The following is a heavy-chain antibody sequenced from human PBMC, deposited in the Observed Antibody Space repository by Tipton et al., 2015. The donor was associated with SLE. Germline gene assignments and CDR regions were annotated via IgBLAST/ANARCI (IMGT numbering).Heavy chain of an antibody. J-gene: IGHJ4*02. D-gene: IGHD3-3*01. CDR3: ARYDFWSGYPGDY. V-gene: IGHV4-61*01. Sequence: LRLSCTVSGGSVSSGSYNWNWIRQPPGKGLEWIGDIYYRGSTNYNPSLKSRVTISVDTSKNQFSLKLSSVTAADTAVYYCARYDFWSGYPGDYWGQGTLVTVSS. CDR2: IYYRGST. CDR1: GGSVSSGSYN.